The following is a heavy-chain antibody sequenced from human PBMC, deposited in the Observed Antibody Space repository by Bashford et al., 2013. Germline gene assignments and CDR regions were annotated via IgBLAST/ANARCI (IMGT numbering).Heavy chain of an antibody. CDR1: GYTFTNYD. V-gene: IGHV1-18*01. Sequence: ASVKVSCKASGYTFTNYDINWVRQAPGQGLEWMGWISAYNGNTNYAQKLQGRVTMTTDTSTSTAYMELRSLRSDDTAVYYCARGNDFWSGISLGYYYYGMDVWGQGTTVTVSS. CDR2: ISAYNGNT. CDR3: ARGNDFWSGISLGYYYYGMDV. J-gene: IGHJ6*02. D-gene: IGHD3-3*01.